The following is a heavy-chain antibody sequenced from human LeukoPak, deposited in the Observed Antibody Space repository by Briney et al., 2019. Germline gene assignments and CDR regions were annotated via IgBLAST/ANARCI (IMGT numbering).Heavy chain of an antibody. D-gene: IGHD1-7*01. CDR1: GFTFTSSA. J-gene: IGHJ5*02. V-gene: IGHV1-58*02. Sequence: SVKVSCKASGFTFTSSAMQWVRQARGQRLEWIGWIVVGSGNTNYAQKFQERVTITRDMSTSTAYMELSSLGSEDTAVYYCAALKERKLPGDLDPWGQGTLVTVSS. CDR3: AALKERKLPGDLDP. CDR2: IVVGSGNT.